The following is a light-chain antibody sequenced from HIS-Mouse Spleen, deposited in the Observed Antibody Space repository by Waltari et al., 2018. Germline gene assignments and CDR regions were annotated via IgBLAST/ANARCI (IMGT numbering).Light chain of an antibody. CDR3: CSYAGSYTGV. V-gene: IGLV2-11*01. CDR2: DVS. CDR1: SSDVGGYNY. Sequence: QSALTQPRSVSGSPGQSVTISCTGTSSDVGGYNYVPWYQQHPGKAPKPMIYDVSKRPSGVPDRFSGSKSGNTASLTISGLQAEDEADYYCCSYAGSYTGVFGTGTKVTVL. J-gene: IGLJ1*01.